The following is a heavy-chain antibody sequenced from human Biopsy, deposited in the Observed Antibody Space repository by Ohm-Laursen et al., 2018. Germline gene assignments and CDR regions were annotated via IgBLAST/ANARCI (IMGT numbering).Heavy chain of an antibody. CDR2: IWYDGSNK. Sequence: SLRLSCAASGFTFSNYGMHWVRQAPGKGLERLAVIWYDGSNKYYGDSVQGRFTISRDNSKNTVYLQMNSLRVEDTAVYYCARDPIVGSKADGMDVWGQGTTVTVSS. J-gene: IGHJ6*02. CDR3: ARDPIVGSKADGMDV. D-gene: IGHD1-26*01. V-gene: IGHV3-33*01. CDR1: GFTFSNYG.